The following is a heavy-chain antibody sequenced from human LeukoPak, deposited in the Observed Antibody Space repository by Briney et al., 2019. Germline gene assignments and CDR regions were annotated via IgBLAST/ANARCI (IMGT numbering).Heavy chain of an antibody. V-gene: IGHV1-69*06. J-gene: IGHJ4*02. Sequence: GSSVKVFCKASGGTFSSYAISWVRQAPGQGLEWMGGIIPIFGTANYAQKFQGRVTITADKSTSTAYMELSSLRSEDTAVYYCARGFASMVRGVINRTPFDYWGQGTLVTVSS. CDR3: ARGFASMVRGVINRTPFDY. D-gene: IGHD3-10*01. CDR1: GGTFSSYA. CDR2: IIPIFGTA.